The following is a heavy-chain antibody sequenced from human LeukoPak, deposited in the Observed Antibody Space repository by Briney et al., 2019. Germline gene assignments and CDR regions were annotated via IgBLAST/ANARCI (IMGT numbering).Heavy chain of an antibody. Sequence: PSETLSLTCAVSGGSISSYYWSWIRQPPGKGLEWIGYIYYSGSTNYNPSLKSRVTISVDTSKNQFSLKLSSVTAADTAVYYCARTMAVAGTCYFDYWGQGTLVTVSS. D-gene: IGHD6-19*01. CDR3: ARTMAVAGTCYFDY. V-gene: IGHV4-59*01. CDR2: IYYSGST. CDR1: GGSISSYY. J-gene: IGHJ4*02.